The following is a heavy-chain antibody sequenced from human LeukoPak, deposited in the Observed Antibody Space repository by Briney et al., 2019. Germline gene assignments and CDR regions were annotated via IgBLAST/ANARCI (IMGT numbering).Heavy chain of an antibody. V-gene: IGHV3-30-3*01. Sequence: AGGSLRLSCAASGFTFNSYAIHWVRQAPGKGLEWVAVISYDGSNKYYADYVKGRFTISRDNYKNTLYVQMNSLRAEDTAVYYCAKDGGSGYYYFDYWGQGTLVTVSS. CDR3: AKDGGSGYYYFDY. J-gene: IGHJ4*02. D-gene: IGHD3-22*01. CDR1: GFTFNSYA. CDR2: ISYDGSNK.